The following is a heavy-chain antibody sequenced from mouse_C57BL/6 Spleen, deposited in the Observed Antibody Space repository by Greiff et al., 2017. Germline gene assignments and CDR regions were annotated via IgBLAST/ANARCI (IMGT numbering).Heavy chain of an antibody. CDR3: ARRIVYYGSSYGYAMDY. D-gene: IGHD1-1*01. J-gene: IGHJ4*01. CDR1: GYTFTTYP. CDR2: FHPYNDDT. V-gene: IGHV1-47*01. Sequence: QVQLQQSGAELVKPGASVKMSCKASGYTFTTYPIEWMKQNHGKSLEWIGNFHPYNDDTTYNEKFKGKATLTVEKSSSTVYLELSRLTSDDSAVYYCARRIVYYGSSYGYAMDYWGQGTSVTVS.